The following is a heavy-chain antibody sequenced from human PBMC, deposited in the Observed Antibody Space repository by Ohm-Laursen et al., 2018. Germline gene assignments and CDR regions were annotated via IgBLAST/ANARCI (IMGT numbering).Heavy chain of an antibody. D-gene: IGHD3-10*01. V-gene: IGHV3-11*04. Sequence: SLRLSCAASGFTFSDYYMSWIRQAPGKGLEWLSYISSSGTTKYYADSVKGRFTISRDNANKSLYLQMNSLRAEDTAVYYCARSSMVRGVIRVPYYYGMDVWGQGTTVTVSS. CDR3: ARSSMVRGVIRVPYYYGMDV. CDR1: GFTFSDYY. CDR2: ISSSGTTK. J-gene: IGHJ6*02.